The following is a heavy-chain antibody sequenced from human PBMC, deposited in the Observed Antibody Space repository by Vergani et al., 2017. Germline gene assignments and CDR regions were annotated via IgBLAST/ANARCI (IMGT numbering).Heavy chain of an antibody. D-gene: IGHD3-3*01. CDR2: ISYDGTQK. V-gene: IGHV3-30*18. CDR3: AKVIGIFGVVTPKVQFDY. Sequence: QVHLVESGGGVVQPGRSLRLSCVVSGFTSSYYGMHWVRQAPGKGLEWVAVISYDGTQKYYADSVKGRFTISRDNSKSTLYLQMNSLRTEDTAVYYCAKVIGIFGVVTPKVQFDYWGQGTLVTVSS. CDR1: GFTSSYYG. J-gene: IGHJ4*02.